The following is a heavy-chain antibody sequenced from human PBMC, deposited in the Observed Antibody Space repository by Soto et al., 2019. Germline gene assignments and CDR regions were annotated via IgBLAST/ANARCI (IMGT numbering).Heavy chain of an antibody. Sequence: QVQLQESGPGLVKPSQTLSLTCTVSGGSISSGDYYWSWIRQSPEKGLEWIGYIYYSGTTYYNPSLKSRLTISLDPSKNQFSLKLSSVTAADTAVYYCARDRFGPLARGPYGMDVWGQGTTVTVSS. D-gene: IGHD3-10*01. J-gene: IGHJ6*02. CDR3: ARDRFGPLARGPYGMDV. CDR2: IYYSGTT. V-gene: IGHV4-30-4*01. CDR1: GGSISSGDYY.